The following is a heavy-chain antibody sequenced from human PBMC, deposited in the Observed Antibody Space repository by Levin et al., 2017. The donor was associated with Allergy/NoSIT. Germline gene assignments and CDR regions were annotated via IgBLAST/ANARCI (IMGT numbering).Heavy chain of an antibody. CDR2: ISAYNGNT. D-gene: IGHD4-11*01. J-gene: IGHJ6*02. V-gene: IGHV1-18*01. CDR1: GYTFTSYG. CDR3: ARDGTVTAYYYYYYGMDV. Sequence: ASVKVSCKASGYTFTSYGISWVRQAPGQGLEWMGWISAYNGNTNYAQKLQGRVTMTTDTSTSTAYMELRSLRSDDTAVYYCARDGTVTAYYYYYYGMDVWGQGTTVTVPS.